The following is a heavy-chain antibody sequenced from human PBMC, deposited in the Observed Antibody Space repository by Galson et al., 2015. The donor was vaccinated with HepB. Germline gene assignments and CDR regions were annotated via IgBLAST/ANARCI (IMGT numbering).Heavy chain of an antibody. Sequence: CKASGYTFTDYVVNWVRQAPGQGLERMGWMNTNTGKPTYAPGFAGRFVFSLDTSVTTAYLQISSLETDDTAVYYCARSPLRFLDWLPYYDYYYMDVWGEGTTVTVSS. CDR1: GYTFTDYV. CDR2: MNTNTGKP. D-gene: IGHD3-3*01. V-gene: IGHV7-4-1*02. CDR3: ARSPLRFLDWLPYYDYYYMDV. J-gene: IGHJ6*03.